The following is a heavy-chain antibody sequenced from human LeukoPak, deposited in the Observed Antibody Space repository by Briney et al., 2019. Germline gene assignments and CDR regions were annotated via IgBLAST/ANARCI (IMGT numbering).Heavy chain of an antibody. CDR2: MNPNSGNT. J-gene: IGHJ4*02. V-gene: IGHV1-8*01. Sequence: ASVKVSCKASGYTFTSYDINWVRQATGQGLEWMGWMNPNSGNTGYAKKFQGRVTMTRNTSRSTAYMELSSLRSEDTAVYYCARAPANYYGSGLQRGFDYWGQGTLVTVSS. CDR3: ARAPANYYGSGLQRGFDY. D-gene: IGHD3-10*01. CDR1: GYTFTSYD.